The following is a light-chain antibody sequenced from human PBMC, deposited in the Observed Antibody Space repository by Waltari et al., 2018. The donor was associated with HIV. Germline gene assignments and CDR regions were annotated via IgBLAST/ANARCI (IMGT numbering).Light chain of an antibody. Sequence: IQMAQSPSSLSASVGDGVTITCRANQTISTYVNWYQKRPGKAPNLLIYAASNMQSGVPPRFSGGGSGTDFTLTISSLQPVDFAIYYCQQTYSSPYTFGQGTKLEI. CDR3: QQTYSSPYT. J-gene: IGKJ2*01. CDR1: QTISTY. V-gene: IGKV1-39*01. CDR2: AAS.